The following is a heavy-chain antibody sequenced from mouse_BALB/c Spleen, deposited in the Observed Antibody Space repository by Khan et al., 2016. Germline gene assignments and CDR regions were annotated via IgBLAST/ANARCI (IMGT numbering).Heavy chain of an antibody. Sequence: VQLKESGAELVKPGASVKLSCTASGFNIKDTYMHWVKQRPEQGLEWIGRIDPANGNTKYDPKFQGKATITADTSSNTAYLQLSSLTSEDTAVYYCAPYCGGYAMDYWGQGTSVTVSS. J-gene: IGHJ4*01. CDR1: GFNIKDTY. CDR3: APYCGGYAMDY. D-gene: IGHD2-10*01. V-gene: IGHV14-3*02. CDR2: IDPANGNT.